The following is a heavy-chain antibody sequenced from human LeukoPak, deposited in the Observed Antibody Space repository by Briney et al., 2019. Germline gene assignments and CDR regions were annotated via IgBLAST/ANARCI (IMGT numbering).Heavy chain of an antibody. D-gene: IGHD6-13*01. CDR2: IYYSGNT. CDR3: ARHSGAGYSTSGTYYYGMDV. Sequence: SETLSLTCTVSGGSISSYYWSWIRRPPGKGLEWIGYIYYSGNTNYNPSLKSRVTISVDTSKNQFSLKLSSVTAADTAVYYCARHSGAGYSTSGTYYYGMDVWGQGTTVTVSS. V-gene: IGHV4-59*08. CDR1: GGSISSYY. J-gene: IGHJ6*02.